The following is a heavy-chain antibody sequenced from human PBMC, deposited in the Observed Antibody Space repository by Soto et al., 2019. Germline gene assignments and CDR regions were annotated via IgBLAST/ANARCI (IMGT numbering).Heavy chain of an antibody. Sequence: LRLSCVASGFIFSDYAMHWARQAPGKGLEWVALISPAGANQYYADSAKGRFTISRDNSKNTLYLQMNSLRPEDTGLYYCARENSRISPRLFQHWGHRTLVTVSS. CDR3: ARENSRISPRLFQH. CDR2: ISPAGANQ. V-gene: IGHV3-30-3*01. J-gene: IGHJ1*01. D-gene: IGHD6-6*01. CDR1: GFIFSDYA.